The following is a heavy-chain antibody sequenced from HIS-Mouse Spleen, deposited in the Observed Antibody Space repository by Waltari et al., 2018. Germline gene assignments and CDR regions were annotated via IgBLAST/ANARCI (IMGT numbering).Heavy chain of an antibody. CDR2: ISSSGSTI. CDR1: GFTFRDYY. D-gene: IGHD6-6*01. V-gene: IGHV3-11*01. J-gene: IGHJ4*02. Sequence: QVQLVESGGGLVKPGGSLRLSCAASGFTFRDYYIRWIRQAPGKGLEWVSYISSSGSTIYYADSVKGRFTISRDNAKNSLYLQMNSLRAEDTAVYYCARDGGPRGPPRYSSSSEDYFDYWGQGTLVTVSS. CDR3: ARDGGPRGPPRYSSSSEDYFDY.